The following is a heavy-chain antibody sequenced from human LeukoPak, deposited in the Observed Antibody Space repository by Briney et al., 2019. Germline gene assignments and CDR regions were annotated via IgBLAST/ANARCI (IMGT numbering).Heavy chain of an antibody. CDR1: GYSFIGYW. J-gene: IGHJ4*02. D-gene: IGHD5-24*01. V-gene: IGHV5-51*01. CDR3: ARHRLSRDGSDY. Sequence: GESLKISCKASGYSFIGYWIGWVRQVPGKGLEWMGIIYPGDSDTRYSPSFQGQVTISADKSISTAYLQWSSLKASDTAIYYCARHRLSRDGSDYWGQGTLVTVSS. CDR2: IYPGDSDT.